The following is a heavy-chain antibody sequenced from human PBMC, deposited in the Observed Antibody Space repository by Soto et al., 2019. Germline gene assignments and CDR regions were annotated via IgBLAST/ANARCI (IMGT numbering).Heavy chain of an antibody. D-gene: IGHD4-17*01. CDR1: GGSINYSY. V-gene: IGHV4-59*01. CDR3: ARVNYGDYYYGMDV. Sequence: PSETLSLTCTVSGGSINYSYRTWIRQPPGKGLEWIGYISYTGSANYNASLKSRLTISVDTSKNQFSLKLSSVTAADTALYYCARVNYGDYYYGMDVWGQGTTVTVSS. CDR2: ISYTGSA. J-gene: IGHJ6*02.